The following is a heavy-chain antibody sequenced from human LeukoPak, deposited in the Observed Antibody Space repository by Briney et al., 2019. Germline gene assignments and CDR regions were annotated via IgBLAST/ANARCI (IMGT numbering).Heavy chain of an antibody. CDR1: GGSISSYY. J-gene: IGHJ4*02. D-gene: IGHD3-10*01. Sequence: PSETLSLTCTVSGGSISSYYWSWIRQPAGKGLEWIARIYTSGSTNYNPSLKSRITMSVDTSKNQFSLKLSSVTAADTAVYYCAGGPSPRTFDYWGQGTLVTVSS. V-gene: IGHV4-4*07. CDR2: IYTSGST. CDR3: AGGPSPRTFDY.